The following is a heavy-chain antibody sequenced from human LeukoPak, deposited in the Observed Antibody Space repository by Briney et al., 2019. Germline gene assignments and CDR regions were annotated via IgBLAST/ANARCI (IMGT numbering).Heavy chain of an antibody. V-gene: IGHV3-23*01. Sequence: PGGSLRLSCAASAFTFSSYAMSWVRQAPGKGLEWVSAISGSGASTYYADSVKGRFTISRDNAKNSLYLQMNSLRAEDTAVYYCARDPGSRGWFDPWGQGTLVTVSS. D-gene: IGHD2-2*01. CDR2: ISGSGAST. J-gene: IGHJ5*02. CDR1: AFTFSSYA. CDR3: ARDPGSRGWFDP.